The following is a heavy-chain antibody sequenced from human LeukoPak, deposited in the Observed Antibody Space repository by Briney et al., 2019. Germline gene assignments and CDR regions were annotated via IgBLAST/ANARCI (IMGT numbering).Heavy chain of an antibody. V-gene: IGHV1-69*04. CDR3: AIIAVGGVDPFDS. Sequence: GSSVKVSCKAPGGTFSDHAVSWVRQAPGQGLEWMGRIIPLLGVRSYAQKFQDRVTVSADKSTSTAYMEPSSLRSEDSALYYCAIIAVGGVDPFDSWGQGTLVTVSS. CDR1: GGTFSDHA. D-gene: IGHD6-19*01. CDR2: IIPLLGVR. J-gene: IGHJ4*02.